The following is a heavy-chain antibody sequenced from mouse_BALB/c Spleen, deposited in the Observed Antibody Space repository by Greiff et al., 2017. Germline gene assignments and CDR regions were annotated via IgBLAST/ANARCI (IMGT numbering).Heavy chain of an antibody. Sequence: EVKLVESGGGLVQPGGSLKLSCAASGFTFSSYGMSWVRQTPDKRLELVATINSNGGSTYYPDSVKGRFTISRDNAKNTLYLQMSSLKSEDTAMYYCARDDYRYAMDYWGQGTSVTVSS. V-gene: IGHV5-6-3*01. CDR2: INSNGGST. D-gene: IGHD2-14*01. CDR1: GFTFSSYG. CDR3: ARDDYRYAMDY. J-gene: IGHJ4*01.